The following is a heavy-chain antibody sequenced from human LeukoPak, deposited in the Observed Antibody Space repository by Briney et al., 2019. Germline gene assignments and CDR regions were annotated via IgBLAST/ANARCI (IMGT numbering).Heavy chain of an antibody. J-gene: IGHJ4*02. V-gene: IGHV1-2*06. CDR1: GYTFTGSN. CDR2: IDPNSGGT. Sequence: ASMKVSCKASGYTFTGSNMHWVRQAPGQGLEWMGRIDPNSGGTSYAQKFQGRVTMTRDTSISTAYMELSRLTSDDTAVYYCAKAQSGAPHDYWGQGTLVTVSS. D-gene: IGHD7-27*01. CDR3: AKAQSGAPHDY.